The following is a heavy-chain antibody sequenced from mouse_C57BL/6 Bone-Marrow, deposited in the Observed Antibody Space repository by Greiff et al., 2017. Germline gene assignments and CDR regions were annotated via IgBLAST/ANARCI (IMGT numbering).Heavy chain of an antibody. J-gene: IGHJ2*01. CDR2: FDPENGGT. Sequence: EVQLQQSGAELVRPGASVKLSCKASGFNIKDDYMHWVKQRPEQGLEWIGWFDPENGGTEYASKFQGKAPITADTPSNTASLQLRSLTSEDTAVYYCTAETTAWGQGTTLTVSS. D-gene: IGHD1-2*01. CDR3: TAETTA. CDR1: GFNIKDDY. V-gene: IGHV14-4*01.